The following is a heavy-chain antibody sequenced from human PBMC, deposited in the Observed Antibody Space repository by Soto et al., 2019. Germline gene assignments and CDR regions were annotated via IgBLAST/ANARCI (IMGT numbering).Heavy chain of an antibody. J-gene: IGHJ6*02. V-gene: IGHV3-30*18. CDR2: ISYDGSNK. CDR3: AKDEQDTYYYGSGRYYYGMDV. CDR1: GFTFSSDG. D-gene: IGHD3-10*01. Sequence: PGGCLRLSCVASGFTFSSDGMHWVRQAPGKGLEWVVVISYDGSNKYYADSVKGRFTISRDNSKNTLYLQMNSLRAEDTAVYYCAKDEQDTYYYGSGRYYYGMDVWGQGTTVTVSS.